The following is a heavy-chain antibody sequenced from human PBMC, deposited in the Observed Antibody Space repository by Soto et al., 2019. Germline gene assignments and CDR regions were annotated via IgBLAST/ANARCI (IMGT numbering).Heavy chain of an antibody. CDR3: ARDQSEGPLGLDFDY. D-gene: IGHD3-16*01. Sequence: QVQLVESGGGVVQPGRSLRLSCAASGFTFSSYAMHWVRQAPGKGLEWVAVISYDGSNKYYAGSVKGRFTISRDNSKNALYLQMNSLRAEDTAVYYCARDQSEGPLGLDFDYWGQGTLVTVSS. V-gene: IGHV3-30-3*01. CDR1: GFTFSSYA. CDR2: ISYDGSNK. J-gene: IGHJ4*02.